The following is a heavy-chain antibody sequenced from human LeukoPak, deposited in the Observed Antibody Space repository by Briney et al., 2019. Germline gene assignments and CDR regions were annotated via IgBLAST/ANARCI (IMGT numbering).Heavy chain of an antibody. Sequence: GGSLRLSCAASGFTFSDYIMNWVRQAPGKGLEWVSLISSSSGYRYYADSVKGRFTISRDNAKNSLYLQMNSLRPEDTAVYYCARDWHCSGSCNFVVEVNDALDIWGQGTMVTVSS. CDR3: ARDWHCSGSCNFVVEVNDALDI. CDR2: ISSSSGYR. J-gene: IGHJ3*02. D-gene: IGHD2-15*01. CDR1: GFTFSDYI. V-gene: IGHV3-21*01.